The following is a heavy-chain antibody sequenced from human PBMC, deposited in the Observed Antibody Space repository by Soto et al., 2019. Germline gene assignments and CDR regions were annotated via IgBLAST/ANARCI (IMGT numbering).Heavy chain of an antibody. CDR3: ASGDFSHFDS. CDR2: IFHTGST. V-gene: IGHV4-4*02. Sequence: LSLTCAVSGGSISSRNWWSWVRQPPGKGLEWIGQIFHTGSTDYNPFLKSRVTISLDKPKNQISLRVTSVTAADTALYYCASGDFSHFDSWRQPTPVTVSS. D-gene: IGHD4-17*01. CDR1: GGSISSRNW. J-gene: IGHJ4*02.